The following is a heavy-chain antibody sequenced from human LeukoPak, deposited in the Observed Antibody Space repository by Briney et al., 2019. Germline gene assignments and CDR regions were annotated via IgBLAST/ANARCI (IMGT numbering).Heavy chain of an antibody. J-gene: IGHJ4*02. CDR2: INPAGTET. D-gene: IGHD2-15*01. V-gene: IGHV3-7*01. Sequence: GGSLRLSCAASGFSFSAYWMTWVRQAPGTGLEWVANINPAGTETYYVDPVKGRFAISRDNAKNLLYLQMNSLRAEDTAVYCCARFGYVAAVDLWGQGTLVTVSS. CDR1: GFSFSAYW. CDR3: ARFGYVAAVDL.